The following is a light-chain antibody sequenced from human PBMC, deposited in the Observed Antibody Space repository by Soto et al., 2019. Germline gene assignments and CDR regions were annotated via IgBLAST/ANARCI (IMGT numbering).Light chain of an antibody. CDR3: MHHGRPPVA. J-gene: IGKJ1*01. V-gene: IGKV3-20*01. CDR2: SAS. CDR1: QSVSNNY. Sequence: EIVLTQSPGTLSLSPGERATLSCRASQSVSNNYLGWYQQKPGQAPRLLIYSASSRATGIPDRFSGSGSGKDFPLPIGRREREVFAVYYGMHHGRPPVAFGKGTKGKIK.